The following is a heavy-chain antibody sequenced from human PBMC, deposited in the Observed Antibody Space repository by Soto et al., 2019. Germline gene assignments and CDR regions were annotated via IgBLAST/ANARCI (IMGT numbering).Heavy chain of an antibody. V-gene: IGHV1-69*06. D-gene: IGHD2-15*01. CDR1: GGTFSSYA. CDR3: AGYYTLGYCSGGSCSRSFDY. CDR2: IIPIFGTA. Sequence: ASVKVSCKASGGTFSSYAISWVRQAPGQGLEWMGGIIPIFGTANYAQKFQGRVTITADKSTSTAYMELSSLRSEDTAVYYCAGYYTLGYCSGGSCSRSFDYWGQGTLVTVPS. J-gene: IGHJ4*02.